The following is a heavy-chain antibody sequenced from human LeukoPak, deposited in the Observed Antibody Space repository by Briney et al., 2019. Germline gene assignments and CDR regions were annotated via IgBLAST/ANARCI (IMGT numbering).Heavy chain of an antibody. Sequence: GGSLRLSCAASGLSIGDNSMHWVRQAPGKGLEWVSLISWDESTTYYSDSVKGRFAVSRDSSKNSLHLQMNSLRTEDTALYYCARGPNRWWVVSRNWGMDVWGQGTTVTVSS. J-gene: IGHJ6*02. CDR1: GLSIGDNS. D-gene: IGHD2-15*01. CDR3: ARGPNRWWVVSRNWGMDV. CDR2: ISWDESTT. V-gene: IGHV3-43*01.